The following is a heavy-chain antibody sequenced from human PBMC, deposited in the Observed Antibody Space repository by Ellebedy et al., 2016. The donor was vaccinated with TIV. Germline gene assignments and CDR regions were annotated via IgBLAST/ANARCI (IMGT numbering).Heavy chain of an antibody. CDR3: ARGMGYGSDAFDI. Sequence: SETLSLXXAVYGGSFSGYYWSWIRQPPGKGLEWIGEINHSGSTNYNPSLKSRVTISVDTSKNQFSLKLSSVTAADTAVYYCARGMGYGSDAFDIWGQGTMVTVSS. V-gene: IGHV4-34*01. D-gene: IGHD5-12*01. CDR1: GGSFSGYY. CDR2: INHSGST. J-gene: IGHJ3*02.